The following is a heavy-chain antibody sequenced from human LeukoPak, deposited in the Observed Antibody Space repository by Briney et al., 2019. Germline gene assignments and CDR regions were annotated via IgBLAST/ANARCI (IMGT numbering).Heavy chain of an antibody. V-gene: IGHV1-8*01. CDR3: ARGVAGIAARHRPAVRRPGDKIHDY. D-gene: IGHD6-6*01. CDR1: GYTFTSYD. Sequence: GASVKVSCKASGYTFTSYDINWVRQATGQGLEWMGWMNPNSGNTGYAQKFQGRVTMTRNTSISTAYMELSSLRSEDTAVYYCARGVAGIAARHRPAVRRPGDKIHDYWGQGTLVTVSS. CDR2: MNPNSGNT. J-gene: IGHJ4*02.